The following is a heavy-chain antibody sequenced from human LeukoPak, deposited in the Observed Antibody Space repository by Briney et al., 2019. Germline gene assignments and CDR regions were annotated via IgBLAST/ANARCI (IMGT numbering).Heavy chain of an antibody. Sequence: PGGSLRLSCAASGFTFSSSAISWVRQAPGKGLEWLSTINGDDYSTYYADSVKGRFTISRDSSKNTLYLQMNSLRTEDTAVYYCAKAYPTPRGDNFDYWGQGTLVTVSS. CDR2: INGDDYST. V-gene: IGHV3-23*01. D-gene: IGHD3-10*01. CDR3: AKAYPTPRGDNFDY. CDR1: GFTFSSSA. J-gene: IGHJ4*02.